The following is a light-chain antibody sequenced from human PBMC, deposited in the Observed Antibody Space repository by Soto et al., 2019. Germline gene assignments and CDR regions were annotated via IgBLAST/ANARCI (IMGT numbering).Light chain of an antibody. V-gene: IGKV3-20*01. CDR2: GAS. J-gene: IGKJ1*01. CDR1: QSLSSY. Sequence: EIVLAESPATLSLSPGERATLSCRASQSLSSYLAWYQQKPGQAPRLLIYGASSRATGIPDRFSGSGSGTDFTLTISRLEPEDFAVYYCQQYGSSPQTFGQGTKVDI. CDR3: QQYGSSPQT.